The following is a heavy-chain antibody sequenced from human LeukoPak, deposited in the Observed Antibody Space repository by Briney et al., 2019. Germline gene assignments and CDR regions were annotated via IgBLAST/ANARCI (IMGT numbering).Heavy chain of an antibody. CDR1: GGSFGGYY. V-gene: IGHV4-34*01. D-gene: IGHD2-2*02. Sequence: SQTLSLTCALYGGSFGGYYWSWIRQPPGEGLEWIGEINHSGSTNYNPYLKSPVTISVDTSKNQFSLQLSSVTAADTAVYYCARGFSGYCSSTSCYMMGYYFDYWGQGTLVTVSS. CDR3: ARGFSGYCSSTSCYMMGYYFDY. J-gene: IGHJ4*02. CDR2: INHSGST.